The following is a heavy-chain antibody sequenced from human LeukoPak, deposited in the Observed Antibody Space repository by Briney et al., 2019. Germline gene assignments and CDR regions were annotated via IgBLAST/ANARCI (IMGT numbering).Heavy chain of an antibody. Sequence: GGSLRLSCAASGFTFSDAWMSWVRQAPGKGLEWVGRIKSKTDGATIDYAAPVKGRFTISRDDSKNTLYLQMNSLKSEDTAVYYCSSLAMIRGVMPFDYWGQGTLVTVSS. CDR1: GFTFSDAW. D-gene: IGHD3-10*01. CDR2: IKSKTDGATI. J-gene: IGHJ4*02. CDR3: SSLAMIRGVMPFDY. V-gene: IGHV3-15*01.